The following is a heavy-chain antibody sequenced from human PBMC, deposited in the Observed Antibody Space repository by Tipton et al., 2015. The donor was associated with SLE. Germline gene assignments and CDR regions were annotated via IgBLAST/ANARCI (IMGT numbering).Heavy chain of an antibody. CDR1: GDSIRGHY. J-gene: IGHJ4*02. D-gene: IGHD2-2*01. CDR3: ARDWRYCSPTSCYFDY. Sequence: TLSLTCSVSGDSIRGHYWSWIRQPAGQGPQWIGRVYLSGFTKYNPSLENRVTMSMDSSKNQFSLEMTSVTAADTAIYYCARDWRYCSPTSCYFDYWGQGILVTVSS. CDR2: VYLSGFT. V-gene: IGHV4-4*07.